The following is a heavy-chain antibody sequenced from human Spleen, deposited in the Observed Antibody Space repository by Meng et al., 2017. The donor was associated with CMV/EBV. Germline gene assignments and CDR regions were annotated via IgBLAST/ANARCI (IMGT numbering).Heavy chain of an antibody. Sequence: SGFAFIDYSLHWVRQAPGRGLEWVALISSDGSKKSYADSVKGRFIVSRDNSKNTVYLQMSSLRADDTAVYFCARDMFAWAVPSTPLEYWGQGTLVTVSS. V-gene: IGHV3-30*04. CDR1: GFAFIDYS. CDR2: ISSDGSKK. CDR3: ARDMFAWAVPSTPLEY. J-gene: IGHJ4*02. D-gene: IGHD3-10*02.